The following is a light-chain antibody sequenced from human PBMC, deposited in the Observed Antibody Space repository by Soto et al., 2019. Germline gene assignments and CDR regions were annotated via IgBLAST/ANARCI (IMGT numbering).Light chain of an antibody. J-gene: IGLJ3*02. CDR2: AVS. V-gene: IGLV2-14*03. Sequence: QSALTQPASVSGSPGQSITISCIGTSSDIGAYKYVSWYQQHSGTAPKLLIYAVSNRPSGVSDRFFGSKSGNTASLTISGLQTDDEADYYCSSYTSSSTLVFGGGTKLTVL. CDR1: SSDIGAYKY. CDR3: SSYTSSSTLV.